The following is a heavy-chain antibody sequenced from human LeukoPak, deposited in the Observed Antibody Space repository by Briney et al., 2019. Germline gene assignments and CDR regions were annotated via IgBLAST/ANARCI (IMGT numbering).Heavy chain of an antibody. CDR1: GFTFSSYA. J-gene: IGHJ6*03. V-gene: IGHV3-23*01. CDR2: ISGSGGST. CDR3: ARGGCSGGSCAYYYYYMDV. D-gene: IGHD2-15*01. Sequence: PGGSLRLSCAASGFTFSSYAMSWVRQAPGKGLEWVSAISGSGGSTYYADSVKGRFTISRDNSKNTLYLQMNSLRAEDTAVYYCARGGCSGGSCAYYYYYMDVWGKGTTVTVSS.